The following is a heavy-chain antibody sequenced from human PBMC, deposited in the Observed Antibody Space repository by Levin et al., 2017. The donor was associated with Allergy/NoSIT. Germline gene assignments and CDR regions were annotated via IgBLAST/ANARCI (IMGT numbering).Heavy chain of an antibody. J-gene: IGHJ3*01. CDR2: IYPSDSDT. Sequence: KGGESLKISCKGSGYSFSSYWIGWVRQMPGKGLEWMGIIYPSDSDTRYSPSFRGQVTISVDKSISTAYLQWSSLKASDTATFYCARLRRSAVRNDAFEVWGQGTVVTVSS. V-gene: IGHV5-51*01. D-gene: IGHD1-14*01. CDR3: ARLRRSAVRNDAFEV. CDR1: GYSFSSYW.